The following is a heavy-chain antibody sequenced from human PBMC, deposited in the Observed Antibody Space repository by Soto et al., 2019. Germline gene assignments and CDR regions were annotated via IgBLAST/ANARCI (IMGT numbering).Heavy chain of an antibody. Sequence: SENLSLTCSVSGDSIGSSTNYWGWIRQPPGKGLEWIGTIYHSGNTYYNPTLKSRVAISVDMSKNQFSLRLNSVTAADTAVYYCARHEWLQLWLVTEYWGQGALVTVSS. CDR2: IYHSGNT. V-gene: IGHV4-39*01. J-gene: IGHJ4*02. D-gene: IGHD5-18*01. CDR3: ARHEWLQLWLVTEY. CDR1: GDSIGSSTNY.